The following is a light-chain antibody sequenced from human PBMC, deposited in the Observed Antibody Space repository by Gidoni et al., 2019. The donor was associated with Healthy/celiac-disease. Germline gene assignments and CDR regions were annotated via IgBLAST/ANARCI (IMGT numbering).Light chain of an antibody. V-gene: IGKV3-20*01. CDR2: GAS. J-gene: IGKJ2*01. Sequence: EIVLTQYPGTLSLSPGERATLSCRASQSVSSSYLAWYQQKPLQAPRLLIYGASSRATGIPDRFSGSGSGTDFTLTISRLEPEDFAVYYCQQYGSSPRTFGQGDQAGDQT. CDR3: QQYGSSPRT. CDR1: QSVSSSY.